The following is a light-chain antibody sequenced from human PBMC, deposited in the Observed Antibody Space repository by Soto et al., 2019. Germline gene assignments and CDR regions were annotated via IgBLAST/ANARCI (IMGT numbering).Light chain of an antibody. V-gene: IGKV1-16*02. CDR1: QDISNH. CDR2: AAS. CDR3: QQYNSYPVS. J-gene: IGKJ4*01. Sequence: DIQMTQSPSSLSASVGDRVTITCRASQDISNHLAWFQQKPGKAPKSLISAASSLQSGVPSKFRGSGSGTDFTLTISSLQPEDFATYYCQQYNSYPVSFGGGTKVEIK.